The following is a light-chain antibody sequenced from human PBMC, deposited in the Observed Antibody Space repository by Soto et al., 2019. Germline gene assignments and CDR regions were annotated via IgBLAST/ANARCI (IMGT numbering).Light chain of an antibody. CDR3: QQYFEWPPMT. CDR2: GAS. V-gene: IGKV3-15*01. Sequence: VTKQSPSTLSVSPGERATLSCWASETVATNLAWYQQKPGQAPRLLISGASTRAAGISDRFRGSGSGTEFTLTISSLRSEDSAIYYCQQYFEWPPMTFGQGTKVDIK. J-gene: IGKJ1*01. CDR1: ETVATN.